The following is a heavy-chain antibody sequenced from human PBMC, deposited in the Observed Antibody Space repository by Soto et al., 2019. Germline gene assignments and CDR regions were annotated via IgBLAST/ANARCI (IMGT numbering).Heavy chain of an antibody. Sequence: QVQLQQWGAGLLKPSETLSLTCAVYGGSFSGYYWSWIRQPPGKGMEWIGEINHSGSTNYNPSIKNRVTISVDTSKNQFSLKLSSVTAADKAVYYCASHPPEGDWGQGTLVTVSS. CDR1: GGSFSGYY. CDR3: ASHPPEGD. CDR2: INHSGST. V-gene: IGHV4-34*01. J-gene: IGHJ4*02.